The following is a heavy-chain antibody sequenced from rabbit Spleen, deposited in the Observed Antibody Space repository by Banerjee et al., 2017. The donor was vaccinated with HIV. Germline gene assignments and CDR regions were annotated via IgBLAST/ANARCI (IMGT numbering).Heavy chain of an antibody. V-gene: IGHV1S7*01. J-gene: IGHJ4*01. CDR1: GFDFSTYS. Sequence: QLVESGGGLVQPGGSLKLSCKASGFDFSTYSMSWVRQAPGKGLEWIGYIVPIFGVTYYANWVNGRFTISSHDAQNTLYLQLNSLTAADTATYFCVREAGYGGYGPYYFNLWGQGTLVTVS. CDR3: VREAGYGGYGPYYFNL. D-gene: IGHD7-1*01. CDR2: IVPIFGVT.